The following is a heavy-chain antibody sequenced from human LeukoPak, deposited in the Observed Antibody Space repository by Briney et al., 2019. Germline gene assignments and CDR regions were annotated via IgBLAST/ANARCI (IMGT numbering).Heavy chain of an antibody. J-gene: IGHJ6*04. CDR3: AELGITMIGGV. CDR2: ISSSSNYI. Sequence: GGSLRLSCAASGFTFSSYNMNWVRQAPGKGLEWVSSISSSSNYIYYAYSVRGRFTISRDNAKNSLYLQMNSLRAEDTAVYYCAELGITMIGGVWGKGTTVTISS. CDR1: GFTFSSYN. V-gene: IGHV3-21*01. D-gene: IGHD3-10*02.